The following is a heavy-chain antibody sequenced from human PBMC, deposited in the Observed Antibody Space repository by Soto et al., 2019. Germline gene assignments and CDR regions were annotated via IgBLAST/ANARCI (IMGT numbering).Heavy chain of an antibody. J-gene: IGHJ5*02. CDR2: ISGSGGST. CDR1: GFTFSSYA. D-gene: IGHD3-3*01. V-gene: IGHV3-23*01. Sequence: PXGSLRLSCAASGFTFSSYAMSWVRQAPGKGLEWVSAISGSGGSTYYADSVKGRFTISRDNSKNTLYLQMNSLRAEDTAVYYCAKNPVYDFWSGPPGWFDPWGQGTLVTVSS. CDR3: AKNPVYDFWSGPPGWFDP.